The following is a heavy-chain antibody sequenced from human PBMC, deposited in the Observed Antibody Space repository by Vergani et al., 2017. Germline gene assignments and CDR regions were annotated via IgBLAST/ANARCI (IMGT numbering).Heavy chain of an antibody. D-gene: IGHD6-13*01. CDR3: ARYSSSWEGYYFDY. V-gene: IGHV1-3*01. CDR1: GYTFTTYA. CDR2: INAGNGNT. J-gene: IGHJ4*02. Sequence: QVQLVQSGAEVMQPGASVKVSCKASGYTFTTYAMHWVRQAPGQRLEWMGWINAGNGNTKYSQKFQGSVTITRDTSASTAYMALSSLRSEDTAVYYCARYSSSWEGYYFDYWGQGTLVTVSS.